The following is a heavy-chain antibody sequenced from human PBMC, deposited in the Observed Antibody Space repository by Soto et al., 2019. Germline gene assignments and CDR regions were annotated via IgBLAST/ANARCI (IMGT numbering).Heavy chain of an antibody. V-gene: IGHV4-34*01. Sequence: PSETLSLTCTVSGGSISGYYWSWIRQPPGKGLDWIGEINHSGSTNYNPSLKSRVTISVDTSKNQFSLKLSSVTAADTAVYYCARGGTYYYYGSGSYQNWFDPWGQGTLVTVSS. CDR2: INHSGST. J-gene: IGHJ5*02. CDR3: ARGGTYYYYGSGSYQNWFDP. CDR1: GGSISGYY. D-gene: IGHD3-10*01.